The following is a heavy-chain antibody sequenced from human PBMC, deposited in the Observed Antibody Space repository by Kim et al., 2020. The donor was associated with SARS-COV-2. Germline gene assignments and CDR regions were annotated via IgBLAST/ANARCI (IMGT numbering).Heavy chain of an antibody. Sequence: GGSLRLSCAASGFTFSSYSMNWVRQAPGKGLEWVSYISSSSSTIYYADSVKGRFTISRDNAKNSLYLQMNSLRDEDTAVYYCARDRHYYDSSGYYYEWDYWGQGTLVTVSS. D-gene: IGHD3-22*01. CDR1: GFTFSSYS. CDR2: ISSSSSTI. V-gene: IGHV3-48*02. J-gene: IGHJ4*02. CDR3: ARDRHYYDSSGYYYEWDY.